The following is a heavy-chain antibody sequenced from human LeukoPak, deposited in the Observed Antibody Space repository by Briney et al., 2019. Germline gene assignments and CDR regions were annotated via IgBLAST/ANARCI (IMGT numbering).Heavy chain of an antibody. CDR3: ARGYYFGLDV. V-gene: IGHV4-4*09. Sequence: SETLSLTGTVSGGTISSLYCNWIRQPPGKGPEWIGYIHSSGSMSSNPSLKSRVAMSIDTSKKQVSLRLNSVTPTDTAVYYCARGYYFGLDVWGLGTTVTVSS. CDR1: GGTISSLY. J-gene: IGHJ6*02. CDR2: IHSSGSM.